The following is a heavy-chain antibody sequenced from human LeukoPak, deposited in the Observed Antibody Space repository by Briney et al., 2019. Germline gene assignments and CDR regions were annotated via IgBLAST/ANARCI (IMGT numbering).Heavy chain of an antibody. Sequence: PGGSLRLPCAASGFTVSSNYMTWVRQAPGKGLEWVSVIYSGGGTYYADSVKGRFTISRDNSKNTLYLQMNSLGAEDTAVYYCARAVTVVTAIHDWGQGTLVTVSS. CDR3: ARAVTVVTAIHD. J-gene: IGHJ4*02. CDR1: GFTVSSNY. V-gene: IGHV3-53*01. CDR2: IYSGGGT. D-gene: IGHD2-21*02.